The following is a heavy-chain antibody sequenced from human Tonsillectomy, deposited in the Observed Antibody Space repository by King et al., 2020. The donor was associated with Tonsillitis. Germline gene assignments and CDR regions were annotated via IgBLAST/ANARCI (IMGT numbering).Heavy chain of an antibody. J-gene: IGHJ4*02. CDR2: ISYSGNT. Sequence: VQLQESGPGLVKPSETLSLTCTVSGASISSYFWSWIRQPPGKGLEWIGYISYSGNTDYNPSLKSRVSISVDTSKNQFSLNVSSVTAADTAIYYCARTWAMAPFDVWGQGTLVTVSS. CDR1: GASISSYF. D-gene: IGHD5-18*01. CDR3: ARTWAMAPFDV. V-gene: IGHV4-59*01.